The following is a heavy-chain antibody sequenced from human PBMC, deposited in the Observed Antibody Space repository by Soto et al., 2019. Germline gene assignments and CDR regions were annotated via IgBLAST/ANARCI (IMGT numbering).Heavy chain of an antibody. CDR1: GGSISSGGYS. CDR3: ARDKITGLFDY. J-gene: IGHJ4*02. Sequence: SETLSLTCAVSGGSISSGGYSWSWIRQPPGKGLEWIGYIYHSGSTYYNPSLKSRVTISVDRSKNQFSLKLTSVTAADTAVYYCARDKITGLFDYWGQGTTVTVSS. CDR2: IYHSGST. V-gene: IGHV4-30-2*01. D-gene: IGHD2-8*02.